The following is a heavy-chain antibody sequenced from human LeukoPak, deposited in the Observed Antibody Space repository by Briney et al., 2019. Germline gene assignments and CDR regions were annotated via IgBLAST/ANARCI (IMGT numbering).Heavy chain of an antibody. D-gene: IGHD1-7*01. CDR3: ARGKLPDDAFDI. Sequence: SETLSLTCTVSGGSISSYYWSWIRQPPGKGLEWIGYIYYSGSTNYNPSLKSRVTISVDTSKNQFSLKLSSVTAADTAVYYCARGKLPDDAFDIWGQGTMVTVSS. J-gene: IGHJ3*02. CDR1: GGSISSYY. V-gene: IGHV4-59*08. CDR2: IYYSGST.